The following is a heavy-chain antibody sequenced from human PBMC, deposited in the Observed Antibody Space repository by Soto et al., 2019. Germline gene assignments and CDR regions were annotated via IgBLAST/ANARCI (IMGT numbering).Heavy chain of an antibody. CDR3: ARDRTDYVDHYYGMDI. J-gene: IGHJ6*02. V-gene: IGHV4-59*01. Sequence: PSETLSLTCTVSGGSISNYYWSWIRQTPGKGLEWIGYIYYRGSTNYNPSLKSRVTISVDTSRNQFSLRLSSVTAADTAVYYCARDRTDYVDHYYGMDIWGQGTTVTVSS. D-gene: IGHD3-10*02. CDR1: GGSISNYY. CDR2: IYYRGST.